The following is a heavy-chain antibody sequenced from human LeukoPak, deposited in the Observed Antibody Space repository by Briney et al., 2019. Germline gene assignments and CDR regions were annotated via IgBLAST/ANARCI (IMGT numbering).Heavy chain of an antibody. D-gene: IGHD6-13*01. CDR3: ARSLYSSSPYYFHY. CDR1: GGSISSYY. Sequence: PSETLSLTCTVSGGSISSYYWSWIRQPPGKGLEWIGYIYHSGSTTYNPSLKPRVTMSVDTSKNQFSLKLSSVTAADTAVYFCARSLYSSSPYYFHYWGQGTLVTVSS. CDR2: IYHSGST. V-gene: IGHV4-59*08. J-gene: IGHJ4*02.